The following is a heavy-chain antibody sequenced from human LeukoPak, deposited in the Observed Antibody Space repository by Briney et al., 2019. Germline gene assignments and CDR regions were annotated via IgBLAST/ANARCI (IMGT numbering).Heavy chain of an antibody. J-gene: IGHJ4*02. CDR3: ARGSGGAAAGSDY. V-gene: IGHV1-8*03. D-gene: IGHD6-13*01. CDR1: VYTFTSYV. Sequence: ASVNVSCQASVYTFTSYVSNWVRQATGQGLDWMGWKNPSSGNTGYAQKFQGRVNITRNTSISTAYMELSSLRSEDTAVYYCARGSGGAAAGSDYWGQGPLVSVSS. CDR2: KNPSSGNT.